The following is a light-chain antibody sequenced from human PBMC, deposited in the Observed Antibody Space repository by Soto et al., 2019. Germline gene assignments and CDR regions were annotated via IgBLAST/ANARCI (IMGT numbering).Light chain of an antibody. CDR2: HDS. V-gene: IGLV1-40*01. CDR1: YSNIGAGYD. CDR3: QSYDNSLGGFYV. J-gene: IGLJ1*01. Sequence: QPVLTQPPSLSGAPGQRVTISCTGDYSNIGAGYDVHWYQQLPGAAPRLLIYHDSSRPSGVPDRFSGSKSGTSASLAITGLQAEDEADYYCQSYDNSLGGFYVFGSGTKVTVL.